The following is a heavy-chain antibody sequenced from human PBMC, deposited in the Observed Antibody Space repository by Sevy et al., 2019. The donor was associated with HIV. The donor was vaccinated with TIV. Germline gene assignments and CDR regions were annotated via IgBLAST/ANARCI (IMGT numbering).Heavy chain of an antibody. CDR3: AREENGVPGTIPFDS. CDR1: GFTFSHHN. CDR2: ISKSGSTT. D-gene: IGHD2-8*01. Sequence: GGSLRLSCAASGFTFSHHNMNWVRQAPGKGLEWISYISKSGSTTYFADSVRGLFTICRKNDKNSLILEMLSLTDEDTAVYYCAREENGVPGTIPFDSWGRGIQVTVSS. V-gene: IGHV3-48*02. J-gene: IGHJ4*02.